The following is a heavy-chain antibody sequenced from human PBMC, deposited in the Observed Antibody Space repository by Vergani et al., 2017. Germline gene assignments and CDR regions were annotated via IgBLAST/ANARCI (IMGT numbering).Heavy chain of an antibody. V-gene: IGHV3-23*01. CDR2: ISGSGGST. Sequence: EVQLLESGGGLVQPGGSLRLSCAASGFTFSSYAMSWVRQAPGKGLEWVSAISGSGGSTYYADTMKGRFTISRDNSKNTLYLQMNSLRDEDTAVYYCAKEKGRGWLIFDYWGQGTLVTVSS. CDR3: AKEKGRGWLIFDY. J-gene: IGHJ4*02. CDR1: GFTFSSYA. D-gene: IGHD6-19*01.